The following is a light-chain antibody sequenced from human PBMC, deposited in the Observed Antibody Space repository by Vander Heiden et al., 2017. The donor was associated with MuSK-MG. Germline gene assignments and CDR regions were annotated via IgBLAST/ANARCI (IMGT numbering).Light chain of an antibody. CDR3: CSYAGRYTRWV. CDR2: DVS. J-gene: IGLJ3*02. Sequence: QSALTQPRSGSGSPGQSVAISCTGTSSDVGGYNYVSWYQQHPGKAPKLMIYDVSKRPSGVPDRFSGSKSANTASLTISGLQAEDEADYYCCSYAGRYTRWVFGGGTKLTVL. V-gene: IGLV2-11*01. CDR1: SSDVGGYNY.